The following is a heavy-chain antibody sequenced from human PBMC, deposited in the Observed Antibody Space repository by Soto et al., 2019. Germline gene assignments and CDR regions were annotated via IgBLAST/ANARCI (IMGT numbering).Heavy chain of an antibody. J-gene: IGHJ6*03. V-gene: IGHV4-59*08. CDR2: IYYSGST. CDR3: ARNYYGSGSYYISSYYYYYYMDV. D-gene: IGHD3-10*01. Sequence: SETLSLTCTVSGGSISSYYWSWIRQPPGKGLEWIGYIYYSGSTNYNPSLKSRVTISVDTSKNQFSLKLSSVTAADTAVYYCARNYYGSGSYYISSYYYYYYMDVWGKGTTVTGSS. CDR1: GGSISSYY.